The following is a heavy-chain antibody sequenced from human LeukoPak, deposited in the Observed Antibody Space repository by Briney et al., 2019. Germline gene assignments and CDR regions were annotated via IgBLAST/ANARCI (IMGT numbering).Heavy chain of an antibody. CDR1: GGSISSSSYY. J-gene: IGHJ5*02. CDR2: IYYSGST. V-gene: IGHV4-39*01. Sequence: SETLSLTCIVSGGSISSSSYYWGWIRQPPGKGLEWIGSIYYSGSTYYNPSLKSRVTISVDTSKNQFSLKLSSVTAADTAVYYCARHPPEWELLSNWFDPWGQGTLVTVSS. CDR3: ARHPPEWELLSNWFDP. D-gene: IGHD1-26*01.